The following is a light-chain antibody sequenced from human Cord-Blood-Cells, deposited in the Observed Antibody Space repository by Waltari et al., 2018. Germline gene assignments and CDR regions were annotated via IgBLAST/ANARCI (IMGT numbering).Light chain of an antibody. CDR2: EGS. CDR1: STNVGSSNL. CDR3: CSYAGSSTWV. V-gene: IGLV2-23*01. J-gene: IGLJ3*02. Sequence: QSALPQPASVSGSPGQSITITCTGTSTNVGSSNLVPRYQQHPGKTPKLMIYEGSKRPSGVSNRFSGSKSGNTASLTISGLQAEDEADYYCCSYAGSSTWVFGGGTKLTVL.